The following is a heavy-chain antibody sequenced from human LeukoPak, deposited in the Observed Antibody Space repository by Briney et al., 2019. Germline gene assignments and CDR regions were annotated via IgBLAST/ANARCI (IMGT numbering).Heavy chain of an antibody. CDR3: ARDLELRTYYYYYMDV. V-gene: IGHV1-46*01. J-gene: IGHJ6*03. Sequence: ASVKVSRKASGYTFTSYYMHWVRQAPGQGLEWMGIINPSGGSTSYAQKFQGRVTMTRDMSTSTVYMELSSLRSEDTAVYYCARDLELRTYYYYYMDVWGKGTTVTVSS. D-gene: IGHD3-3*01. CDR1: GYTFTSYY. CDR2: INPSGGST.